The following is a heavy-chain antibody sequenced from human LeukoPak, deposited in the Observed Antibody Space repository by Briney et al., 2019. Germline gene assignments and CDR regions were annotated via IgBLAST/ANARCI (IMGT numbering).Heavy chain of an antibody. CDR1: GGTFSSYA. D-gene: IGHD3-10*01. J-gene: IGHJ6*03. V-gene: IGHV1-69*01. CDR3: ARGVPYGSGSYKDYYYYYMDV. Sequence: SVKVSCKASGGTFSSYAISWVRQAPGQGLEWMGGIIPIFGTANYAQKFQGRVTITADESTSTAYMELSSLRSEDTAVYYCARGVPYGSGSYKDYYYYYMDVWGKGTTVTVSS. CDR2: IIPIFGTA.